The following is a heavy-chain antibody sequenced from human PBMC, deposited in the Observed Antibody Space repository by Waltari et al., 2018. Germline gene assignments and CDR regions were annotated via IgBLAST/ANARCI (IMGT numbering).Heavy chain of an antibody. J-gene: IGHJ5*02. V-gene: IGHV4-34*01. CDR3: AARVPAATTSYNWFDP. D-gene: IGHD2-2*01. CDR1: GGSFSGYY. Sequence: QVQLQQWGAGLLKPSETLSLTCAVYGGSFSGYYWSWNRKPPGKGLEWIGEINHSGSTNYNPSLKSRVTISVDTSKNQFSLKLSSVTAADTAVYYCAARVPAATTSYNWFDPWGQGTLVTVSS. CDR2: INHSGST.